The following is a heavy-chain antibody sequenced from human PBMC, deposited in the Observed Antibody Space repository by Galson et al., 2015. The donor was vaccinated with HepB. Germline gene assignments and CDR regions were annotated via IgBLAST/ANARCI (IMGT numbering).Heavy chain of an antibody. D-gene: IGHD3-16*01. CDR3: VNGPGSAPLRNWFDP. CDR2: VSSRSSYT. CDR1: GFTFSDYY. V-gene: IGHV3-11*06. J-gene: IGHJ5*02. Sequence: SLRLSCAASGFTFSDYYMSWIRQAPGKGLVWVSYVSSRSSYTDYVDPVKGRFTISRAYAKNTLYLQRSSLRAEDTAVYYCVNGPGSAPLRNWFDPWGQGTLVTVSS.